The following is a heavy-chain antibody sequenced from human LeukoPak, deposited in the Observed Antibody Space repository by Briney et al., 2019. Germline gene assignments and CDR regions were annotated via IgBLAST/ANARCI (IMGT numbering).Heavy chain of an antibody. D-gene: IGHD3-10*01. CDR3: ARHGHYNFDN. V-gene: IGHV3-7*05. CDR1: GFTFSNHW. J-gene: IGHJ4*02. CDR2: INQDGTGK. Sequence: GGSLRLSRAASGFTFSNHWMGWVRQAPEKGLEWVANINQDGTGKLYVGSVEGRFTVSRDNAKNSLYLQMNSLRAEDTALYYCARHGHYNFDNWGRGTLVTVSS.